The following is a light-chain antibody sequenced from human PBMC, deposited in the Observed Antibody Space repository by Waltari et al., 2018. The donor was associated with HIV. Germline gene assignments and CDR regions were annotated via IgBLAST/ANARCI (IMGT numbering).Light chain of an antibody. CDR2: AAS. J-gene: IGKJ3*01. V-gene: IGKV1-9*01. CDR1: QGISSY. CDR3: QHLNSYPLT. Sequence: DIQLTQSPSILSASVGDRVTITCRASQGISSYLAWYQQKPGKAPKLLIYAASTLQSGVPSRFSGSGSGTEFTLTISSLQPEDFATYYCQHLNSYPLTFGPGTKVDIK.